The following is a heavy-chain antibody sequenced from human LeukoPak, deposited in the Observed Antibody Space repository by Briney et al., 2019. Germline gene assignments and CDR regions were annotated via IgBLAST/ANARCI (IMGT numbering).Heavy chain of an antibody. CDR1: GFTFSSYW. CDR2: INGDGRNI. V-gene: IGHV3-74*01. CDR3: TRDLMDYDVSTGLHHYYMDV. Sequence: GGSLRLSCVASGFTFSSYWMHWVRQDPRKGLVWVSRINGDGRNINYADSVRGRSTISRDNAKNTLYLQMNTLRVEDTAVYYCTRDLMDYDVSTGLHHYYMDVWGQGTTVTVSS. J-gene: IGHJ6*02. D-gene: IGHD3-9*01.